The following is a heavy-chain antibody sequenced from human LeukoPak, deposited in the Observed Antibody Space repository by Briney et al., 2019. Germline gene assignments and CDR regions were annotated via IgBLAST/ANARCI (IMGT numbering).Heavy chain of an antibody. CDR3: ARTPGYSGSYLDY. Sequence: GGSLRLSCAAYGFTFSDNNMNCVRHAPGKGLGWLSSISDRTSNYISQADSVKGRFTISRDNAKNSLYLQMNSLRAEDTAVYYCARTPGYSGSYLDYWGQGTLVTVSS. D-gene: IGHD1-26*01. V-gene: IGHV3-21*04. CDR2: ISDRTSNYI. CDR1: GFTFSDNN. J-gene: IGHJ4*02.